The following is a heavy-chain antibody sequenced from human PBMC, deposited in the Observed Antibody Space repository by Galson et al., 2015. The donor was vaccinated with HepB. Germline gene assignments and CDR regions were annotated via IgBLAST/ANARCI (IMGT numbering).Heavy chain of an antibody. J-gene: IGHJ4*02. CDR3: AREDPYDFWSGYDKPGTNPLDY. CDR1: GFTFSSYA. CDR2: ISSNGGST. V-gene: IGHV3-64*01. Sequence: SLRLSCAASGFTFSSYAMHWVRQAPGKGLEYVSAISSNGGSTYYANSVKGRFTISRDNSKNTLYLQMGSLRAEDMAVYYCAREDPYDFWSGYDKPGTNPLDYWGQGTLVTVSS. D-gene: IGHD3-3*01.